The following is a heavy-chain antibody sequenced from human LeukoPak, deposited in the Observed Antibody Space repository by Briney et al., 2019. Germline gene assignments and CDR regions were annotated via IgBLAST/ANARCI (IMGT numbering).Heavy chain of an antibody. CDR2: ISYDGSNK. CDR3: ARDLRRYCSSTSCYVLDY. CDR1: GFTFSSYA. V-gene: IGHV3-30-3*01. Sequence: PGRSLRLSCAASGFTFSSYAMHWVRQAPGKGLEWVAVISYDGSNKYYADSVKGRFTISRDNSKNTLYLQMNSLRAEDTAVYCCARDLRRYCSSTSCYVLDYWGQGTLVTVSS. J-gene: IGHJ4*02. D-gene: IGHD2-2*01.